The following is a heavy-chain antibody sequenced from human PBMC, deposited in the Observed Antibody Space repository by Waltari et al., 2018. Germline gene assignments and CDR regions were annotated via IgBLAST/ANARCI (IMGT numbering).Heavy chain of an antibody. CDR1: VFSITSGYY. J-gene: IGHJ4*02. D-gene: IGHD4-17*01. CDR3: ATATTAHFDF. V-gene: IGHV4-38-2*01. Sequence: QVQLQESGPGLVKPSETLSLTCAASVFSITSGYYWHWIRQPPGKGLEWVGTIYYSGTTYYTPSLQSRVSISVDTSKNEFSLTLTSVTAADTAVYYCATATTAHFDFWGQGSLVTVSS. CDR2: IYYSGTT.